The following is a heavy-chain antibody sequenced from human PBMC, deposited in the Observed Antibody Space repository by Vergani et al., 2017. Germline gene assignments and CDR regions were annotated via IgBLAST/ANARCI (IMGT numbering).Heavy chain of an antibody. Sequence: QVQLVESGGGVVQPGRSLRLSCAASGFTFSSYGMHWVRQAPGKGLEWVAVISYDGSNKYYADSVKGRFTISRDNSKNTLYLQMNSLRAEDTAVYYCARDGSDIVVVVAAPTFDYWGQGTLVTVSS. V-gene: IGHV3-30*03. CDR1: GFTFSSYG. CDR2: ISYDGSNK. J-gene: IGHJ4*02. D-gene: IGHD2-15*01. CDR3: ARDGSDIVVVVAAPTFDY.